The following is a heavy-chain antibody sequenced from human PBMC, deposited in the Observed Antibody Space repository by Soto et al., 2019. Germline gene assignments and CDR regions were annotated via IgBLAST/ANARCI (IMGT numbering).Heavy chain of an antibody. Sequence: GESLKISCKGSGYSFTSYWIGWVRQMPGKGLEWMGIIYPGDSDTRYSPSFQGQVTISADKSISTAYLQWSSLKASDTAMYYCARQVSRNWNSGLTWFDPWGQGTLVTVSS. CDR2: IYPGDSDT. V-gene: IGHV5-51*01. CDR1: GYSFTSYW. J-gene: IGHJ5*02. CDR3: ARQVSRNWNSGLTWFDP. D-gene: IGHD1-7*01.